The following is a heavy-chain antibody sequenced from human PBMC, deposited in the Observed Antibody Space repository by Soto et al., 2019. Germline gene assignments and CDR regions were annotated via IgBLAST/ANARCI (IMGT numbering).Heavy chain of an antibody. V-gene: IGHV3-30*18. CDR1: GFTFSSYG. D-gene: IGHD2-2*01. CDR3: AKDGSAASLRDYYGMDV. CDR2: ISYDGSNK. Sequence: QVQLVESGGGVVQPGRSPRLSCAASGFTFSSYGMHWVRQAPGKGLEWVAVISYDGSNKYYADSVKGRFTISRDNSKNTLYLQMNSLRAEDTAVYYCAKDGSAASLRDYYGMDVWGQGTTVTVSS. J-gene: IGHJ6*02.